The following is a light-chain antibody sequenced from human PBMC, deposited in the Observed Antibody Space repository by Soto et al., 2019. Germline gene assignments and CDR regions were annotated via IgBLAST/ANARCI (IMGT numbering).Light chain of an antibody. CDR3: QQRTTWPLT. CDR2: DAS. V-gene: IGKV3-11*01. CDR1: QSVSSY. Sequence: EIVLTQSPATLSLSPGERATLSCRASQSVSSYLAWYQQKPGQAPRLLIYDASSRATGIPARFTGSGSGTDFTLTIPSLEPEDFAVYYCQQRTTWPLTFGGGTKVEIE. J-gene: IGKJ4*01.